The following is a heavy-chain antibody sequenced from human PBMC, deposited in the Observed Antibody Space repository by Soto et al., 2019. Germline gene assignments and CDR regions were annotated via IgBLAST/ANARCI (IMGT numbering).Heavy chain of an antibody. CDR1: GGSISSYY. CDR2: IYYSGST. D-gene: IGHD5-18*01. Sequence: PSETLSLTCTVSGGSISSYYWSWIRQPPGKGLEWIGYIYYSGSTNYNPSLKSRVTISVDTSKNQFSLKLSSVTAADTAVYYCARLKGDTAMNTFDYWGQGTLVTVSS. CDR3: ARLKGDTAMNTFDY. V-gene: IGHV4-59*01. J-gene: IGHJ4*02.